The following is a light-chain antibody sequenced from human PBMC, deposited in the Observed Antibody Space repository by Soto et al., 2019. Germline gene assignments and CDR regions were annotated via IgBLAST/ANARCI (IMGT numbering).Light chain of an antibody. Sequence: QPVLTQPPSASASPGASVTLTCTLSSGYSNYKVDWYQQRPGKGPRFVMRVGTGGMVGSKGDGIPDRFSVLGSGLNRYLTIKNIQEEDESDYHCGADHGSGSKFVVVFGGGTKLTVL. CDR2: VGTGGMVG. J-gene: IGLJ2*01. CDR1: SGYSNYK. V-gene: IGLV9-49*01. CDR3: GADHGSGSKFVVV.